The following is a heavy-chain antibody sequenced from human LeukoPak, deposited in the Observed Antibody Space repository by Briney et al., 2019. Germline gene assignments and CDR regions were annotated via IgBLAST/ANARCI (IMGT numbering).Heavy chain of an antibody. CDR2: IRHDEANH. Sequence: GGSLRLSCAVSGFTLTSFAMHWVRQAPGKGLEWVALIRHDEANHYYADSVQGRFTISRDTSKNTLYLQMSNLRVEDTAVYYCAKEYTPSSPLGEFASWGQGTLVTVSS. D-gene: IGHD6-6*01. CDR3: AKEYTPSSPLGEFAS. CDR1: GFTLTSFA. J-gene: IGHJ4*02. V-gene: IGHV3-30*02.